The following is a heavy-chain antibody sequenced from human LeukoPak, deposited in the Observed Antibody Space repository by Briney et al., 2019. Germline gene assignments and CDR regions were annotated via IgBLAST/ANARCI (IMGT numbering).Heavy chain of an antibody. J-gene: IGHJ4*02. Sequence: PGGSLRLSCAASGFTFSNYGMHWVRQAPGKGLEWVAVIWNDGSNKYYADSVKGRFTISRDNSKNTLYLQMNSLRAEDTAVYYCARASLVLRYLRGHFDYWGQGTLVTVSS. CDR3: ARASLVLRYLRGHFDY. CDR1: GFTFSNYG. V-gene: IGHV3-33*01. CDR2: IWNDGSNK. D-gene: IGHD3-9*01.